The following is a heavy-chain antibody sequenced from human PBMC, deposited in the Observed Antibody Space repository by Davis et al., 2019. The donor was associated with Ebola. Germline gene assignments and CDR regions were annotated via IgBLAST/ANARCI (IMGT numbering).Heavy chain of an antibody. CDR2: IKTDGSEE. CDR1: GFTFSTYW. Sequence: GGSLRLSCAPSGFTFSTYWMSWVRQAPGKGLEWVANIKTDGSEEHYVDSVKGRFTMSRDNAKNSLYLQINSLRAEDTAVYFCARARNPYNGYDYHHDVDVWGQGTTVTVSS. D-gene: IGHD5-12*01. V-gene: IGHV3-7*03. CDR3: ARARNPYNGYDYHHDVDV. J-gene: IGHJ6*02.